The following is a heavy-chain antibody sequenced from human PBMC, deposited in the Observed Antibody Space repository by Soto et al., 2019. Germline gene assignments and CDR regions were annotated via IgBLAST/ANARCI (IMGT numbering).Heavy chain of an antibody. J-gene: IGHJ4*02. CDR2: IYYSGST. D-gene: IGHD4-17*01. CDR1: GGSISSSSYY. Sequence: QLQLQESGPGLVKPSETLSLTCTVSGGSISSSSYYWGWIRQPPGKGLEWIGSIYYSGSTYYNPSLKSRVTISVDTSKTQFSLKLSSVTAADTAVYYCARHDYGGNSGGVSVGYWGQGTLVTVSS. V-gene: IGHV4-39*01. CDR3: ARHDYGGNSGGVSVGY.